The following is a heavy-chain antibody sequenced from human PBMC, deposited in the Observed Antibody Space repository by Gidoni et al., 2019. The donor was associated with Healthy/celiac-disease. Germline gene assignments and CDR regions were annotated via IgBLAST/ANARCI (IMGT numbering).Heavy chain of an antibody. CDR2: IYYSGST. D-gene: IGHD5-12*01. V-gene: IGHV4-39*01. CDR3: ARVIGDTYYYYGMDV. J-gene: IGHJ6*02. Sequence: QLQLQESGPGLVKPSETLSLTCTVPGGSISSSSYYWGWIRQPPGQGLEWIGSIYYSGSTYYNPSLKSRVTISVDTSKNQFSLKLSSVTAADTAVYYCARVIGDTYYYYGMDVWGQGTTVTVSS. CDR1: GGSISSSSYY.